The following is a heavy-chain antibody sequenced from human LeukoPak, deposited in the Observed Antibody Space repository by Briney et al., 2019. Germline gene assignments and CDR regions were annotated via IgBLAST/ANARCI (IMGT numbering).Heavy chain of an antibody. D-gene: IGHD2-2*01. CDR2: ISSSSSTI. Sequence: GGSLRLSCAASGFTFSSYSMNWVRQAPGKGLEWVSYISSSSSTIYYADSVKGRFTISRDNAKNSLYLQMNSLRAEDTAVYYCATRDLGYCSSTSCYEMGSFDYWGQGTLVTVSS. CDR3: ATRDLGYCSSTSCYEMGSFDY. J-gene: IGHJ4*02. V-gene: IGHV3-48*04. CDR1: GFTFSSYS.